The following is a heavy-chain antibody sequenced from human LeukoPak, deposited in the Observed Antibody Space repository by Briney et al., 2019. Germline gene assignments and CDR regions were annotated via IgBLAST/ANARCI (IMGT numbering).Heavy chain of an antibody. D-gene: IGHD2/OR15-2a*01. Sequence: GGSLRLSCAASGFTFSSYGIHWFRQTPGKGPEWVAFIPYDGSTKYYADSVKGRFSISRDNSKNTLYLEMKGLRAEVTAVYYCAKDGGYYSLDYWGQGTLVTVSS. CDR1: GFTFSSYG. J-gene: IGHJ4*02. CDR2: IPYDGSTK. V-gene: IGHV3-30*02. CDR3: AKDGGYYSLDY.